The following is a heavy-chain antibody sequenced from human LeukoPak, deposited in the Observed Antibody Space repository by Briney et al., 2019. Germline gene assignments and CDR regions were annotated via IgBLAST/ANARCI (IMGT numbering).Heavy chain of an antibody. V-gene: IGHV3-48*03. J-gene: IGHJ4*02. CDR1: GFRFSSYE. D-gene: IGHD3-10*01. CDR2: ISGSASTT. CDR3: ARDASYHYGSGSYDDY. Sequence: QTGGSLRLSCAASGFRFSSYEMNWVRQAPGKGVEWVSHISGSASTTYYADSVKGRFTISRDNAKNSLYLQMNSLRAEDTAIYYCARDASYHYGSGSYDDYWGQGTLVTVSS.